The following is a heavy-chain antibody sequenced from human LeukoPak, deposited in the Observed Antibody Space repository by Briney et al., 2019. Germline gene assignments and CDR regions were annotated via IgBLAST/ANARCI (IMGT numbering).Heavy chain of an antibody. J-gene: IGHJ4*02. CDR2: ISGSGDST. V-gene: IGHV3-23*01. Sequence: GGSLRLSCVASGFTLRSYVMNWVRQTPGKGLEWVSSISGSGDSTFYADSVKGRFSISRDNSKNTLYLQVNGLRTEDTAVYYCAREKGRGVISPYYDYWGQGILVTVSS. CDR3: AREKGRGVISPYYDY. CDR1: GFTLRSYV. D-gene: IGHD3-10*01.